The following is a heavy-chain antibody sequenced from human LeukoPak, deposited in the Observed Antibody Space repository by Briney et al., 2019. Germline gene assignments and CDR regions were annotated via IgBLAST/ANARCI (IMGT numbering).Heavy chain of an antibody. D-gene: IGHD4-17*01. CDR2: IYTSGST. V-gene: IGHV4-4*07. CDR3: ARGNHDYGDLDY. CDR1: GGSISSYY. J-gene: IGHJ4*02. Sequence: SESLSLTCTVSGGSISSYYWSWIRRPAGKGLEWIGRIYTSGSTNYNPSLKSRVTMSVDTSKNQFSLKLSSVTAADTAVYYCARGNHDYGDLDYWGQGTLVTVSS.